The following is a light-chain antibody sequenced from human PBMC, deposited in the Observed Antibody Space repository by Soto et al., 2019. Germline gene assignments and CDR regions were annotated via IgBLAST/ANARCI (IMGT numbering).Light chain of an antibody. CDR3: QQYGNSPLT. V-gene: IGKV3-20*01. Sequence: EIVLTQSPDTLSLSAGERATLSCRASETVPSSYLAWFQQRPSQAPRLLIYGASDRATGVPDRFSGSGTGADFSLTINGLETEDFAVYICQQYGNSPLTFGGGTRVEIK. CDR1: ETVPSSY. CDR2: GAS. J-gene: IGKJ4*01.